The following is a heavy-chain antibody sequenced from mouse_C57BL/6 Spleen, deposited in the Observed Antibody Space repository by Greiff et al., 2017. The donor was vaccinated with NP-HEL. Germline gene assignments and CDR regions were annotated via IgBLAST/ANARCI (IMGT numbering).Heavy chain of an antibody. Sequence: QVQLQQPGAELVKPGASVKLSCKASGYTFTSYWMHWVKQRPGQGLEWIGMIHPNSGSTNYNEKFKSKATLTVDKSSSTAYMQLSSLTSEDSAVYYCVCYDYDWFAYGGQGTLVTVSA. V-gene: IGHV1-64*01. D-gene: IGHD2-4*01. CDR3: VCYDYDWFAY. CDR2: IHPNSGST. CDR1: GYTFTSYW. J-gene: IGHJ3*01.